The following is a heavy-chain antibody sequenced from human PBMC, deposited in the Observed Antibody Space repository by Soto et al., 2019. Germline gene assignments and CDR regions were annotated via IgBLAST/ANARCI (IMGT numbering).Heavy chain of an antibody. CDR3: ARGPAAIGYGNYYGMDV. Sequence: GASVKVSCKASGYTFTGYYMHWVRQAPGQGLEWMGWINPNSGGTNYAQKFQGRVTMTRDTSISTAYMELSRLRSDDTAVYYCARGPAAIGYGNYYGMDVWGQGTTVTVSS. CDR1: GYTFTGYY. CDR2: INPNSGGT. J-gene: IGHJ6*02. V-gene: IGHV1-2*02. D-gene: IGHD2-2*02.